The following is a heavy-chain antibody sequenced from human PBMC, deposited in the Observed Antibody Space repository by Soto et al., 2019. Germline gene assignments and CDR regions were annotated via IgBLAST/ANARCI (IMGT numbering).Heavy chain of an antibody. J-gene: IGHJ4*02. D-gene: IGHD3-10*01. CDR1: GYVFITYA. CDR2: ISGYNGDT. Sequence: GASVKVSCKASGYVFITYAITWVRQAPGQGLEWMGWISGYNGDTIYAQKFQGRVTMTTDTSTSTAYMELRSLRSDDTAVYYCARGGRYYYASGNYYEKPTDYWGQGTLVTVSS. V-gene: IGHV1-18*01. CDR3: ARGGRYYYASGNYYEKPTDY.